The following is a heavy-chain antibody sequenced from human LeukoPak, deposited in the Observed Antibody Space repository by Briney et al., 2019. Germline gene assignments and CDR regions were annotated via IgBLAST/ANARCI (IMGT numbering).Heavy chain of an antibody. CDR1: GYSFTSYW. D-gene: IGHD4-11*01. CDR2: IYPGDSDT. CDR3: ARLYSNYAFDY. Sequence: GESLKISCMGSGYSFTSYWIGWVRQMPGKGLEWMGIIYPGDSDTRYSPSFQGQVTISADKSISTAYLQWSGLKASDTAMYYCARLYSNYAFDYWGQGTLVTVSS. V-gene: IGHV5-51*01. J-gene: IGHJ4*02.